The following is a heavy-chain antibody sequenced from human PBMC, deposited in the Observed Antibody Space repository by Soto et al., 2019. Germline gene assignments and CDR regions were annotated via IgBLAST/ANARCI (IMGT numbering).Heavy chain of an antibody. V-gene: IGHV6-1*01. CDR2: TYYRSKWYN. J-gene: IGHJ4*02. D-gene: IGHD3-22*01. Sequence: PSQTLSLTCAISGDSVSSNSAAWNWISQSPSRGLEWLGRTYYRSKWYNDYAVSVKSRITINPDTSKNQFSLQLNSVTPEDTAVYYCARERTYYYDSSGYRPFDYWGQGTLVTVSS. CDR1: GDSVSSNSAA. CDR3: ARERTYYYDSSGYRPFDY.